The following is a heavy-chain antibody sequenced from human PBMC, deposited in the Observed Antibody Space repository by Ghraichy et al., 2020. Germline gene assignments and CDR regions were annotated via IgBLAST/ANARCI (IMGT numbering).Heavy chain of an antibody. Sequence: SETLSLTCTVSGGSISSSSYYWGWIRQPPGKGLEWIGSIYYSGSTYYNPSLKSRVTISVDTSKNQFSLKLSSVTAADTAVYYCASYDILTGYYTPNYYYGMDVWGQGTTVTVSS. J-gene: IGHJ6*02. V-gene: IGHV4-39*01. CDR2: IYYSGST. CDR1: GGSISSSSYY. D-gene: IGHD3-9*01. CDR3: ASYDILTGYYTPNYYYGMDV.